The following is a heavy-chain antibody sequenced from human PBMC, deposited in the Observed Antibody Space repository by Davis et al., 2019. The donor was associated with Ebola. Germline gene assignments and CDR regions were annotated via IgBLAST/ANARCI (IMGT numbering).Heavy chain of an antibody. D-gene: IGHD6-13*01. CDR2: INPHGGAT. V-gene: IGHV1-2*02. CDR1: GYTFIGYY. J-gene: IGHJ3*02. CDR3: ARGRSSSRWAFDM. Sequence: ASVKVSCKASGYTFIGYYIHWVRQAPGQGLEWVGWINPHGGATKYAQRFQDRVNMTRDMSISTAYMDLSRLKSDDTAVYYCARGRSSSRWAFDMWGQGTMVTVSS.